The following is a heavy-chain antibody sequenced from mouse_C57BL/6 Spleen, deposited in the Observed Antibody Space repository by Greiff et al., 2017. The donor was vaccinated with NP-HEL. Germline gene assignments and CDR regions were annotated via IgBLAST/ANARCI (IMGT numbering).Heavy chain of an antibody. CDR1: GYTFTDYY. Sequence: QVQLKESGAELVRPGASVKLSCKASGYTFTDYYINWVKQRPGQGLEWIARIYPGSGNTYYNEKFKGKATLTAEKSSSTAYMQLSSLTSEDSAVYFCARTYGSNYFDYWGQGTTLTVSS. CDR2: IYPGSGNT. D-gene: IGHD1-1*01. CDR3: ARTYGSNYFDY. J-gene: IGHJ2*01. V-gene: IGHV1-76*01.